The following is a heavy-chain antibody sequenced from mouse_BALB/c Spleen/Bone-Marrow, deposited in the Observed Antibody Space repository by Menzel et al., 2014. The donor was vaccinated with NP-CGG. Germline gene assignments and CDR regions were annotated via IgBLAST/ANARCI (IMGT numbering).Heavy chain of an antibody. J-gene: IGHJ3*01. CDR3: ARADGYYDWFAY. V-gene: IGHV14-3*02. CDR2: IDPADDNT. CDR1: GFNFKDTY. D-gene: IGHD2-3*01. Sequence: EVQLQQSGAEFVKPGASVKLSCTASGFNFKDTYMHWVKRRPEQGLEWIGRIDPADDNTKYDPKFQGKATITADTSSNTAYLRLRSLASEDTAVYYCARADGYYDWFAYWGQGTLVTVSA.